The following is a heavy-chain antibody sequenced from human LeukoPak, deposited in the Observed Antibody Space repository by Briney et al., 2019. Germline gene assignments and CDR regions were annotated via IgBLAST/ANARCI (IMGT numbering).Heavy chain of an antibody. J-gene: IGHJ6*02. V-gene: IGHV1-69*01. Sequence: SLKVSCKASGGTFSSYAISWVRQGPGQGHELMGGIIRIFGTAKYAQKFQGRVTITADESTSTAYMELNSLRSEDTAVYYCASHRNNYGSGNYYYYGMDVWGQGTTVTVSS. CDR2: IIRIFGTA. CDR3: ASHRNNYGSGNYYYYGMDV. CDR1: GGTFSSYA. D-gene: IGHD3-10*01.